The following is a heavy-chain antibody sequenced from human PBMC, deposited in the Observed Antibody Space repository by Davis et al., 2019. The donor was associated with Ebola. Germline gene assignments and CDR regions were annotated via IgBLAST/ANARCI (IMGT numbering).Heavy chain of an antibody. V-gene: IGHV3-30*03. CDR2: ISYDGSNK. J-gene: IGHJ4*02. CDR1: GFIFRTYG. CDR3: ATTPQYSSGQNKPFDY. Sequence: GESLKISCAASGFIFRTYGMHWVRQAPGKGLEWVAVISYDGSNKYYADSVKGRFTISRDNSKNTLYLQMNSLRAEDTAVYYCATTPQYSSGQNKPFDYWGQGTLVTVSS. D-gene: IGHD6-19*01.